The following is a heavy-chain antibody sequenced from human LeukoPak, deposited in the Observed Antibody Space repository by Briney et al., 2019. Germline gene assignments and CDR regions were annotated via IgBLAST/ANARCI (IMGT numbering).Heavy chain of an antibody. J-gene: IGHJ2*01. CDR2: IYYSGST. V-gene: IGHV4-39*07. CDR3: ARERKLGDFDL. D-gene: IGHD3-10*01. CDR1: GGSISSSSYY. Sequence: SETLSLTCTVSGGSISSSSYYWGWIRQPPGKGLEWIGSIYYSGSTYYNPSLKSRVTISVDTSKNQFSLKLSSVTAADTAVYYCARERKLGDFDLWGRGTLVTVSS.